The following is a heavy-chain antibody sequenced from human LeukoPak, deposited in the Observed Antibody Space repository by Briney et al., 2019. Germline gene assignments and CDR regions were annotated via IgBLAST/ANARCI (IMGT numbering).Heavy chain of an antibody. CDR1: GITFSGYW. CDR2: MKQDGSEK. V-gene: IGHV3-7*01. Sequence: GGSLRLSCAASGITFSGYWMSWVRQAPGTGLEWVANMKQDGSEKYYVDSVKGRFTISRDNAKNSLYLQMNSLRAEDTAVYYCARDLGHSGYDLYDYWGQGTLVTVSS. J-gene: IGHJ4*02. CDR3: ARDLGHSGYDLYDY. D-gene: IGHD5-12*01.